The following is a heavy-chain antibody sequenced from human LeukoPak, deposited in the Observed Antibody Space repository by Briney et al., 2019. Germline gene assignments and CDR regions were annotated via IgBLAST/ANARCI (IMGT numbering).Heavy chain of an antibody. V-gene: IGHV4-39*01. Sequence: NPSQTLSLTCTLSAGSISSSSYYWGWIRQPPGKGLEWIGSIYYSGSTYYNPSLKSRVTISVDTSKNQFSLKLSSVTAADTAVYYCASPLGYCSGGSCYDYWGQGTLVTVSS. CDR1: AGSISSSSYY. D-gene: IGHD2-15*01. CDR3: ASPLGYCSGGSCYDY. CDR2: IYYSGST. J-gene: IGHJ4*02.